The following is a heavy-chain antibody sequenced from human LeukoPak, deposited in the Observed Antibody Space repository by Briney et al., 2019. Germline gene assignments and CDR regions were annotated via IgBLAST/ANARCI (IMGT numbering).Heavy chain of an antibody. V-gene: IGHV4-59*01. CDR3: ARQAIAAAGTFWLDP. CDR2: IFFSVST. D-gene: IGHD6-13*01. J-gene: IGHJ5*02. CDR1: GDSISGYY. Sequence: PATLSLTCNVSGDSISGYYWSWSRQPPGKGLEWMGYIFFSVSTNYNPSLKSRVTISVDTSKNQSSLKLSSVSAADTAVYYCARQAIAAAGTFWLDPWGQGTLVTVSS.